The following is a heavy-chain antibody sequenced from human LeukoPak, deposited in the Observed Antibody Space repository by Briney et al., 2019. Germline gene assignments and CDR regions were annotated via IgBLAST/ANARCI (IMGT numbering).Heavy chain of an antibody. CDR3: AKETGYSSGWYISSHYYFDY. J-gene: IGHJ4*02. CDR2: ISGSGHTI. D-gene: IGHD6-19*01. CDR1: GFTFSNFY. Sequence: GGSLRLSCAASGFTFSNFYMNWIRQAPGKGLEGVSYISGSGHTIYYADSVKGRFTISRDNSKKSLYLQMNSLRVEDTAVYYCAKETGYSSGWYISSHYYFDYWGQGTLVTVSS. V-gene: IGHV3-11*04.